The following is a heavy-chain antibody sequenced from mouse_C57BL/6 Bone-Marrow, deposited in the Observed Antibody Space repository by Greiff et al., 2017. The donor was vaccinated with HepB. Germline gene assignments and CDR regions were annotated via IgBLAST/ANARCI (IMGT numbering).Heavy chain of an antibody. CDR1: YTFSRRVH. Sequence: QVQLQQSGPELARPWASVKISCQAFYTFSRRVHFAIRDTNYWMQWVKQRPGQGLEWIGAIYPGNGDTSYNQKCKGKATLTADKSSSTAYMQLSSLTSGGGWPAWFAYWGQGTLVTVSA. CDR2: GQGLEWIG. D-gene: IGHD3-3*01. V-gene: IGHV1-87*01. J-gene: IGHJ3*01. CDR3: SGGGWPAWFAY.